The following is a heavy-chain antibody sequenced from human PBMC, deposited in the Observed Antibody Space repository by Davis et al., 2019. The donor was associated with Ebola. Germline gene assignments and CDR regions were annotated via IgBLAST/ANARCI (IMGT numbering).Heavy chain of an antibody. J-gene: IGHJ6*02. CDR2: ISYDGSNK. CDR3: AKDLVGWRYYYGMDV. Sequence: GGSLRLSCAASGFTFSSYGMHWVRQAPGKGLEWVAVISYDGSNKYYADSVKGRFTISRDNSKNTLYLQMNSLRAEETAVYYCAKDLVGWRYYYGMDVWGQGTTVTVSS. V-gene: IGHV3-30*18. CDR1: GFTFSSYG. D-gene: IGHD6-19*01.